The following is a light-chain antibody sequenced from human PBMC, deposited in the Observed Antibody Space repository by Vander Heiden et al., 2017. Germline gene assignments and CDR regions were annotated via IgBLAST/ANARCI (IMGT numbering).Light chain of an antibody. J-gene: IGKJ1*01. Sequence: DIQMTQSPSSLSASVGDRVTITCRASQTIITYLNWYQQKPGKAPKLLIFTASNLQSGVPSRFSGSGSGTDFTLTISSLQPEDFATYFCQQSFSTAWTFGQGTKVEIK. CDR2: TAS. CDR3: QQSFSTAWT. CDR1: QTIITY. V-gene: IGKV1-39*01.